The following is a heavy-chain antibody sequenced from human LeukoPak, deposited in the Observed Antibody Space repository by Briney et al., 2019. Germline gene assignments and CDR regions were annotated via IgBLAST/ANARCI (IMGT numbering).Heavy chain of an antibody. V-gene: IGHV4-34*01. J-gene: IGHJ4*02. CDR2: INHSGST. CDR3: ARVDIGPFDY. Sequence: SETLSLTCAVYGGSFSGYYWSWIRQPPGKGLEWIGEINHSGSTNYNPSLKSRVTISVDTSKNQFSLKLSSVTAADTAVYYCARVDIGPFDYWGQGTLVTVSS. D-gene: IGHD2-15*01. CDR1: GGSFSGYY.